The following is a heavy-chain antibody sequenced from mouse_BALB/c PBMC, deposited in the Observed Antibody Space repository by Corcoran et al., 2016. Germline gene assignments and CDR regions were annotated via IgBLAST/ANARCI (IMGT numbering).Heavy chain of an antibody. CDR2: MNTNTGEP. CDR1: GNSFTKHG. V-gene: IGHV9-3-1*01. CDR3: TDGSYYYVMDF. Sequence: QIQLVQSGPELKKPGETITISCKASGNSFTKHGMNWVKQAQGKDLKWMGWMNTNTGEPTYADDFKGRFAFSLETSASTTDLQINNLKNEDTATYFCTDGSYYYVMDFWGQGTSVTVSS. J-gene: IGHJ4*01. D-gene: IGHD2-3*01.